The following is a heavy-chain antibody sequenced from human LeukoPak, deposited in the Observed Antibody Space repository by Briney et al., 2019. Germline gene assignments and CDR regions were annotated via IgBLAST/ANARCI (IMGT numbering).Heavy chain of an antibody. CDR1: GFTFSSYA. Sequence: GGSLRLSCAASGFTFSSYAMSWVRQAPGKGLEWVSAISGSGGSTYYADSVKGRFTISRDNSKNTPYLQMNSLRAEDTAVYYCAKPFFAPERLWDYWGQGTLVTVSS. CDR2: ISGSGGST. J-gene: IGHJ4*02. V-gene: IGHV3-23*01. CDR3: AKPFFAPERLWDY. D-gene: IGHD1-1*01.